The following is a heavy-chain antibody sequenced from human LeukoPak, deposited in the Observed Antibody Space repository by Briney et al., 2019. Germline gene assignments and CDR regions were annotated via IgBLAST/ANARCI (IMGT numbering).Heavy chain of an antibody. CDR2: ISSSGTIR. J-gene: IGHJ4*02. V-gene: IGHV3-11*04. Sequence: GGSLRLSCVASGFTFSDYYMTWIRQAPGKGLEWVSYISSSGTIRYYADSVKGRFTISRDNAKNSLYLQMNSLRAEDTAVYYCARAFGVVINYWGQGTLVTVSS. CDR3: ARAFGVVINY. D-gene: IGHD3-3*01. CDR1: GFTFSDYY.